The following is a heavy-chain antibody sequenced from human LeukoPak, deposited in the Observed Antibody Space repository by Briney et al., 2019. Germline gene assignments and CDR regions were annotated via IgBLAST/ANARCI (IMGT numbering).Heavy chain of an antibody. Sequence: VASAKVSCKVSGYTFTDYYMHWVQQAPGKGLEWMGLVDPEDGDTIYAEKFQARVTITADTSTDTAYMELHSLRSEDTALYYCATPIYGDYVGYWGQGTLVTVSS. CDR1: GYTFTDYY. J-gene: IGHJ4*02. CDR3: ATPIYGDYVGY. D-gene: IGHD4-17*01. V-gene: IGHV1-69-2*01. CDR2: VDPEDGDT.